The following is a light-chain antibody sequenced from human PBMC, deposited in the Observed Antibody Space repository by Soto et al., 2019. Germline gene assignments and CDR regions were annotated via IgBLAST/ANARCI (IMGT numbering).Light chain of an antibody. CDR2: ATD. Sequence: DIQMTQSPSSLSASVGDRVTITCRASQTITNYLNWYQQQSGKAPKLLIYATDTLQSGVPSRFSGSGSGTDFTFTISSLQPEDIATYYCQQYDYLPLTFGGGTKVDI. CDR3: QQYDYLPLT. J-gene: IGKJ4*01. V-gene: IGKV1-33*01. CDR1: QTITNY.